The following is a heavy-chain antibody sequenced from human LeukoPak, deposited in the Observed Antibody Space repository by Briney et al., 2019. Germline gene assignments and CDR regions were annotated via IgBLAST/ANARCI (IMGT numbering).Heavy chain of an antibody. D-gene: IGHD3-9*01. CDR1: GFTFSSYW. J-gene: IGHJ4*02. Sequence: GGSLRLSCAASGFTFSSYWMHWVRQAPGKGLVWVSRINGDGSSTYYADSVKGRFTISRDNAKNTLYLQMNSLRAEDTAVYYCAKDQSVLRYFDWSPGDYWGQGTLVTVSS. CDR2: INGDGSST. CDR3: AKDQSVLRYFDWSPGDY. V-gene: IGHV3-74*01.